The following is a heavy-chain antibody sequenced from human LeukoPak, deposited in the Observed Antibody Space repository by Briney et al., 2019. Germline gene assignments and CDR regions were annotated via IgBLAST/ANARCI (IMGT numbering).Heavy chain of an antibody. D-gene: IGHD3-16*01. Sequence: GGSLRLSCAASGFTFSSYTIHWVRQPPGKGLEWVAVISFDGSNKYYADSVKGRFTISRDNSKNTLYLQMESLTPEDTAVYYCVRDGGSLTLSNTGNYFDYWGQGTRVTVSS. CDR1: GFTFSSYT. CDR2: ISFDGSNK. CDR3: VRDGGSLTLSNTGNYFDY. V-gene: IGHV3-30-3*01. J-gene: IGHJ4*02.